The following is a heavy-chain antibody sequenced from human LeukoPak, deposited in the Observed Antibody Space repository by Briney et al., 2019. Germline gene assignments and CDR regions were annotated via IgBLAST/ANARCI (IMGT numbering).Heavy chain of an antibody. Sequence: SVKVSCKASGGTFSSYAISWVRQAPGQGLEWMGRIIPILGIANYAQKFQGRVTITADKSTSTAYMELSSLRSEGTAVYYCARGAYYGSGSYYYYYYGMDVWGQGTTVTVSS. CDR2: IIPILGIA. CDR1: GGTFSSYA. D-gene: IGHD3-10*01. J-gene: IGHJ6*02. CDR3: ARGAYYGSGSYYYYYYGMDV. V-gene: IGHV1-69*04.